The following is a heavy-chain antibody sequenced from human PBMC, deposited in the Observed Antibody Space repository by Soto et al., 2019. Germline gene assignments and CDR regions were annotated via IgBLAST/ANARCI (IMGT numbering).Heavy chain of an antibody. D-gene: IGHD2-15*01. CDR2: IWYDGSNK. Sequence: QVQLVESGGGVVQPGRSLRLSCAASGFTFSSYGMHWVRQAPGKGLEWVAVIWYDGSNKYYADSVKGRFTISRDNSKNTLYLQMNSLRAEDTAVYYCARDEGGLGYCSGGSCYSPCYYGMDVWGQGTTVTVSS. V-gene: IGHV3-33*01. CDR3: ARDEGGLGYCSGGSCYSPCYYGMDV. J-gene: IGHJ6*02. CDR1: GFTFSSYG.